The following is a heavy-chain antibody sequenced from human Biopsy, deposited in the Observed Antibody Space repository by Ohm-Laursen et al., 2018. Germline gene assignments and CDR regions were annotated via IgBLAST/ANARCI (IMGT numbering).Heavy chain of an antibody. D-gene: IGHD1-14*01. V-gene: IGHV1-69*06. CDR2: IIPIFNTP. J-gene: IGHJ6*02. CDR3: ARDTELLSIGLDYNFGMVV. Sequence: SSVKVSCKASGGTVSSYGISWVRQAPGQGLEWMGGIIPIFNTPKYAQRFQGRVTITADRSTTTAYMELSSLRSEDTAVYYCARDTELLSIGLDYNFGMVVWGQGTTVTVSS. CDR1: GGTVSSYG.